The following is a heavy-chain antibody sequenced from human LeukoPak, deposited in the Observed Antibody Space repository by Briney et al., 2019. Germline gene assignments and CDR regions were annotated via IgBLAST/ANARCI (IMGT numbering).Heavy chain of an antibody. D-gene: IGHD3-10*01. Sequence: GGSLRLSCAASGFTFTLYWMSWVRQAPGKGLEWVANIRHDGSEKYYVDSVEGRFTISRDNAKNSLYLQMNSLRAEDTAVYYCARGITTVRGFPYYFDYWGQGTLVTVSS. J-gene: IGHJ4*02. CDR2: IRHDGSEK. CDR3: ARGITTVRGFPYYFDY. V-gene: IGHV3-7*03. CDR1: GFTFTLYW.